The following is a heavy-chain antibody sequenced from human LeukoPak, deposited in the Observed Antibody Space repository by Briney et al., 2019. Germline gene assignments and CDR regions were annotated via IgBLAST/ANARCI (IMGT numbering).Heavy chain of an antibody. Sequence: PGGSLRLSCAASGFTFSSYSMNWVRQAPGKGLEWVSSISSSSSYIYYADSVKGRFTISRDNAKNSLYLQMNSLRAEDTAVYYCASYDFWSGYLVDDAFDIWGQGTMLTVSS. CDR3: ASYDFWSGYLVDDAFDI. CDR2: ISSSSSYI. D-gene: IGHD3-3*01. V-gene: IGHV3-21*01. CDR1: GFTFSSYS. J-gene: IGHJ3*02.